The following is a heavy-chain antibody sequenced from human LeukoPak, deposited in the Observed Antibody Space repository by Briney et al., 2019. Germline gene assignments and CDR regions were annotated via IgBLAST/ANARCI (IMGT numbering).Heavy chain of an antibody. V-gene: IGHV1-46*01. Sequence: ASVKVSCKASGYTLTSYYMHWVRQAPRQGLAWMGIINPSGGSTSYAQKFQGRVTMTRDTSTNTVYMELSSLRSEDTAVYYCARWGYCSGGGCSSNGAFDIWGQGTMVTVSS. J-gene: IGHJ3*02. CDR3: ARWGYCSGGGCSSNGAFDI. D-gene: IGHD2-15*01. CDR2: INPSGGST. CDR1: GYTLTSYY.